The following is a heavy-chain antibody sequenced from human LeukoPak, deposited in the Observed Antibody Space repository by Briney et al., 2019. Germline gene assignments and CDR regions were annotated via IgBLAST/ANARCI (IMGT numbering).Heavy chain of an antibody. J-gene: IGHJ4*02. CDR3: ARGVQQWPYYYDY. CDR1: GGSISTYY. D-gene: IGHD6-19*01. Sequence: SGTLSLTCTVSGGSISTYYWNWIRQPPGKGLEWIGSIYHSGNTNYNPSLRSPVTISVDTSKNQFSLKLSSVTAADTAVYYCARGVQQWPYYYDYWGQGTLVTVSS. CDR2: IYHSGNT. V-gene: IGHV4-59*13.